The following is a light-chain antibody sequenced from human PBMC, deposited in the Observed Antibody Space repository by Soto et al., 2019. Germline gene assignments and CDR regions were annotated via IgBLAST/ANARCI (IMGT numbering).Light chain of an antibody. CDR3: ATWDDSLRGLWV. Sequence: QSVLAQPPSTSGAPGQRVTISCSGSSSNLGSNTVNWYHQFPGTAPKLLIYSNNQRPSGVPDRFSGSKSGTSASLAISGLQSEDEADYYCATWDDSLRGLWVFGGGTKLTVL. V-gene: IGLV1-44*01. J-gene: IGLJ3*02. CDR1: SSNLGSNT. CDR2: SNN.